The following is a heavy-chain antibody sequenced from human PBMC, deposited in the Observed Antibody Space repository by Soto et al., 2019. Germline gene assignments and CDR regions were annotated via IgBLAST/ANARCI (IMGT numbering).Heavy chain of an antibody. D-gene: IGHD1-26*01. CDR2: IHLSGRV. V-gene: IGHV4-34*01. CDR3: ARTPTRGASAWLDP. J-gene: IGHJ5*02. Sequence: QAQLQQWGSGLLKPSETLSLTCAIYGGSFSDYYWHWIRQSPGKGLEWVGEIHLSGRVNFTPSLKSRPSLSMDTSRNQFFLTLRSVTAADTAVYFCARTPTRGASAWLDPWGRGHLVTVSS. CDR1: GGSFSDYY.